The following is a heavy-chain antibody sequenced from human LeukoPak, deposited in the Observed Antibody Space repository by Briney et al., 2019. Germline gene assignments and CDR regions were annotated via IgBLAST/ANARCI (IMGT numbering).Heavy chain of an antibody. Sequence: GGSLRLSCVASGFTFEDYPMHWVRQAPGKGLEWVSVIYSGGSTYYADSVKGRFTSSRDNSKNTLYLQMNSLRAEDTAVYYCARVVSAMIVVGAFDIWGQGTMVTVSS. D-gene: IGHD3-22*01. CDR2: IYSGGST. J-gene: IGHJ3*02. V-gene: IGHV3-53*01. CDR1: GFTFEDYP. CDR3: ARVVSAMIVVGAFDI.